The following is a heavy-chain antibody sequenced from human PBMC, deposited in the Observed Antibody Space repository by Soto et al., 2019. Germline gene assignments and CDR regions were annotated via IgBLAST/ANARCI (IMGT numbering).Heavy chain of an antibody. Sequence: QVQLVQSGAEVKKPGSSVKVSCKASGGTFSSYTIAWVRQAPGQGLEWMGRIIPILGEPNYAQKFQGRVTITADKSTSKASMELSSLRSEDTAVYFCARGYCSTGTCYGYYGMDVWGQGTTVTVSS. CDR1: GGTFSSYT. V-gene: IGHV1-69*08. D-gene: IGHD2-15*01. CDR3: ARGYCSTGTCYGYYGMDV. J-gene: IGHJ6*02. CDR2: IIPILGEP.